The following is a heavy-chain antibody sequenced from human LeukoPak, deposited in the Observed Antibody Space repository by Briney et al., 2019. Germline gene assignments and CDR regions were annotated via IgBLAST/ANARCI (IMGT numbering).Heavy chain of an antibody. CDR3: ARGYCSGGSCYFAQREGYYGMDV. CDR2: IYTSGST. J-gene: IGHJ6*02. Sequence: PSETLSLTCTVSGGSISSYYWSWIRQPAGKGLEWIGRIYTSGSTNYNPSLKSRVTMSVDTSKNQFSLKLSSVTAADTAVYYCARGYCSGGSCYFAQREGYYGMDVWGQGTTVTVSS. CDR1: GGSISSYY. V-gene: IGHV4-4*07. D-gene: IGHD2-15*01.